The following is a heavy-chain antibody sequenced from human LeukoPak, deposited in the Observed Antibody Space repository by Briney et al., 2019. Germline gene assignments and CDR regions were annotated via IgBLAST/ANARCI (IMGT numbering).Heavy chain of an antibody. J-gene: IGHJ1*01. D-gene: IGHD3-10*01. V-gene: IGHV3-30*18. Sequence: GGSLRLSCAASGFTFSSYGMHWVRQAPGKGLEWVAVISSDGSNKYYADSVKGRFTISRDNSKNTLYLQMTSLRVEDTAEYYCAKTFYSGSGSELPHHWGQGTLVTVSS. CDR1: GFTFSSYG. CDR2: ISSDGSNK. CDR3: AKTFYSGSGSELPHH.